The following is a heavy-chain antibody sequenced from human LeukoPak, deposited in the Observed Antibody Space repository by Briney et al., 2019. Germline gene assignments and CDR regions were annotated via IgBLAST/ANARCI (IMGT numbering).Heavy chain of an antibody. V-gene: IGHV4-59*08. CDR2: IYYSGNT. Sequence: PSETLSLTCTVSGGSISNYYWSWIRQPPAKGLEWIGYIYYSGNTNYNPSLKSRVTISVDTSNNQFSLKLGSVTAADTAVYYCARHSGSYWYWGQGTLVTVSS. CDR1: GGSISNYY. D-gene: IGHD1-26*01. CDR3: ARHSGSYWY. J-gene: IGHJ4*02.